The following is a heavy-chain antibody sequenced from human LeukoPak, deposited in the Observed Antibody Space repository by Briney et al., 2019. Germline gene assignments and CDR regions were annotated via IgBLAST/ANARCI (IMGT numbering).Heavy chain of an antibody. J-gene: IGHJ4*02. CDR1: GFTLSNYA. Sequence: GGSLRLSCAASGFTLSNYAMTWVRQAPGKGLEWVSSITGSGALTYYADSVKGRFTIPKDNAMDTLFLQMNSLRADDTAVYYCAKGRVDGSGSQFDSWGQGSLVTVSS. D-gene: IGHD3-10*01. V-gene: IGHV3-23*01. CDR2: ITGSGALT. CDR3: AKGRVDGSGSQFDS.